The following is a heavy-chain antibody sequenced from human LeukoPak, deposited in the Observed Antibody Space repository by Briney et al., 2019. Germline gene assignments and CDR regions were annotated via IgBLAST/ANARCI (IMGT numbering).Heavy chain of an antibody. J-gene: IGHJ4*02. CDR1: GGSFSGYY. CDR3: ARRLVDSGASQVSDD. V-gene: IGHV4-34*01. Sequence: TPSETLSLTCAVYGGSFSGYYWSWIRQPPGKGLEWIGEINDSGSVNCNPSLKNRVTLSVDTSKNQFSLRLGSVAAADTAVYYCARRLVDSGASQVSDDWGQGTLVTVSS. D-gene: IGHD2-15*01. CDR2: INDSGSV.